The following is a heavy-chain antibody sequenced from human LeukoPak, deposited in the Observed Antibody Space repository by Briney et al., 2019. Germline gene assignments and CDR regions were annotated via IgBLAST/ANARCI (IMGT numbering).Heavy chain of an antibody. CDR1: GFTFSSYA. Sequence: GGSLRLSCAASGFTFSSYAMHWVRQAPGKGLEWVAVISYDGSNKYYADSVKGRFTISRDNSKNTLYLQMNSLRAEDTAVYYCARDSPGGGSYYGEWGQGTLVTVSS. CDR3: ARDSPGGGSYYGE. CDR2: ISYDGSNK. V-gene: IGHV3-30*04. J-gene: IGHJ4*02. D-gene: IGHD1-26*01.